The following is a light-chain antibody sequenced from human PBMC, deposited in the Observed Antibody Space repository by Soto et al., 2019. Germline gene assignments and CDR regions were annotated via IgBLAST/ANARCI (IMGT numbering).Light chain of an antibody. CDR3: QQYTGPPTT. J-gene: IGKJ5*01. CDR2: DTS. V-gene: IGKV3-11*01. Sequence: PREIDTLSCRASQSLSSSLAWYQQKPGQAPRVLIYDTSSRATGIPARFSGSGSGTDFTLTITRLEPEDSAVYFCQQYTGPPTTFGQGTRLEIK. CDR1: QSLSSS.